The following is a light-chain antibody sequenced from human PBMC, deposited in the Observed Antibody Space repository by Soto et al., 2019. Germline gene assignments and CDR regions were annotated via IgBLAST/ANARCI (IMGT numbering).Light chain of an antibody. Sequence: DIPMTQSPSSLSASVGDRVTLTCRASQTISNYVSWYQQKPGKAPKCLIYAASTLQSGVPSRFSCSGSGTDFTLSIDSLQPEDFATYYCQQSYSSPRTFGQGTKVELK. CDR3: QQSYSSPRT. CDR2: AAS. V-gene: IGKV1-39*01. J-gene: IGKJ1*01. CDR1: QTISNY.